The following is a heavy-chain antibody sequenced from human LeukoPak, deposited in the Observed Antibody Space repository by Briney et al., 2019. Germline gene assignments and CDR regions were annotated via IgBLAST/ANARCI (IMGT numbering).Heavy chain of an antibody. V-gene: IGHV1-2*02. CDR1: GYTFTGYY. CDR2: INPNSGGT. D-gene: IGHD3-16*01. Sequence: GASVKVSCKASGYTFTGYYMHWVRQAPGQGLEWMGWINPNSGGTNYAQKFQGRVTMTRDTSISTAYMELSRLRSDDTAVYYSARDFYTFGDAFDIWGQGTMVTVSS. J-gene: IGHJ3*02. CDR3: ARDFYTFGDAFDI.